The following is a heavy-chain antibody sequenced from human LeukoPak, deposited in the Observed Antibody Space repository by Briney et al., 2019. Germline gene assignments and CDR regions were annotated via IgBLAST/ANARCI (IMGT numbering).Heavy chain of an antibody. CDR2: IKQDGSEK. Sequence: GGSLRLSCTGSGFSFSTYWMIWVRQGPGKGLEWVASIKQDGSEKYYVDSVKGRFTISRDNAKNSLYLQMNSLRAEDTAVYYCAREVLWFGELLAPFGYWGQGTLVTVSS. D-gene: IGHD3-10*01. CDR3: AREVLWFGELLAPFGY. CDR1: GFSFSTYW. J-gene: IGHJ4*02. V-gene: IGHV3-7*03.